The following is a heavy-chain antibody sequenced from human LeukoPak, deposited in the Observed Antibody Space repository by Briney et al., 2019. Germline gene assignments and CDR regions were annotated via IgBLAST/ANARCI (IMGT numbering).Heavy chain of an antibody. D-gene: IGHD6-13*01. J-gene: IGHJ4*02. Sequence: GGSLRLSCAASGFTFSDYSMNWVRQAPGKGLEWVSYISTSSSIIYYADSVKGRFTISRDNAKKSLYLQMNSLRDGDTGVYYCARGAAAADHWGQGTPVTVSS. CDR3: ARGAAAADH. CDR2: ISTSSSII. CDR1: GFTFSDYS. V-gene: IGHV3-48*02.